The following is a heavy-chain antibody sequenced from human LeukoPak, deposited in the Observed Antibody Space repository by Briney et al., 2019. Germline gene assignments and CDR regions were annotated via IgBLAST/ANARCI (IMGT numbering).Heavy chain of an antibody. CDR3: ARWMGHFDF. D-gene: IGHD2-2*03. CDR1: GGSLSSYH. J-gene: IGHJ4*02. Sequence: SETLSLTCTVSGGSLSSYHWTWIRQPPGQGLEWIGHNSYSGSTNYNPSLKSRVTISVDMSKNQFSLRLRSVTAADTAVYYCARWMGHFDFWGQGTLVTVSS. CDR2: NSYSGST. V-gene: IGHV4-59*08.